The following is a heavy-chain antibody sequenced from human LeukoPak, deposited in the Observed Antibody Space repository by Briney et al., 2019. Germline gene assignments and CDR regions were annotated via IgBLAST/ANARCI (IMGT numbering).Heavy chain of an antibody. V-gene: IGHV3-48*03. CDR2: INHGGSIV. D-gene: IGHD3/OR15-3a*01. Sequence: GGSLRLSCAVSGFTFVSHAVNWVRQAPGKGLEWISFINHGGSIVYYADSVKGRFATSRDNAKNSLYLQMNTVGADDTAVYYCARDQDWAFDYWGQGTLVTVSS. CDR1: GFTFVSHA. CDR3: ARDQDWAFDY. J-gene: IGHJ4*02.